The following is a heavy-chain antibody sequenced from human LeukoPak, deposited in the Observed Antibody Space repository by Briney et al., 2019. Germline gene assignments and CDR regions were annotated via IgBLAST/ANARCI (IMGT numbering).Heavy chain of an antibody. CDR1: GDSVSNNIAA. V-gene: IGHV6-1*01. CDR3: XXXXADXXVVAAXGXXFDP. Sequence: SQTPSLTCVISGDSVSNNIAAWNWIRQSPSRGLEWLGRTYYRSKWSSDYGPSVRGRINITPDPSKNQFSLHLYSVTPEDTAXXYXXXXXADXXVVAAXGXXFDPWGQGTLVTVSS. J-gene: IGHJ5*02. D-gene: IGHD2-15*01. CDR2: TYYRSKWSS.